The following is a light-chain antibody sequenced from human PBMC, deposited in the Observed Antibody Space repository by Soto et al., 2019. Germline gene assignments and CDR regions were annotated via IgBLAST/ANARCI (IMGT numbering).Light chain of an antibody. Sequence: QSALTQPASVSGSPGQSITISCTGTSSDVGGYNYVSWCQQYPGKAPKLMIYEVSNRPSGVSNRFSGSKSGNTASLTISGLQAEDEADYYCSSYTRSSTHYVFGNGTKVTVL. CDR3: SSYTRSSTHYV. J-gene: IGLJ1*01. CDR1: SSDVGGYNY. V-gene: IGLV2-14*01. CDR2: EVS.